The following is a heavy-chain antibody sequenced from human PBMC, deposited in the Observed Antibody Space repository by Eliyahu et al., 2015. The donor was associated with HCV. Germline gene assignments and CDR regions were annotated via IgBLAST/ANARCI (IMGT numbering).Heavy chain of an antibody. J-gene: IGHJ4*02. D-gene: IGHD3-3*01. Sequence: QVQLQQWGAGLLKPSETLSLTCAVYGGSFSGYYWSWIRQPPGKGLEWIGEINHSGSTNYNPSLKSRVTISVDTSKNQFSLKLSSVTAADTAVYYCARGDFWSGYYLFDYWGQGTLVTVSS. V-gene: IGHV4-34*01. CDR3: ARGDFWSGYYLFDY. CDR1: GGSFSGYY. CDR2: INHSGST.